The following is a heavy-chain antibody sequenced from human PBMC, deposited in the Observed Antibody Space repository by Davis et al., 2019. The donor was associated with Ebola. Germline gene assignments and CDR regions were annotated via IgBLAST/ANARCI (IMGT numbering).Heavy chain of an antibody. D-gene: IGHD6-13*01. CDR2: INSDGSSI. CDR1: GFTFSSYW. Sequence: GESLKISCAASGFTFSSYWMHWVRQAPGKGLVWVSRINSDGSSISYADSVKGRFTISRDNAKNTLYLQMNSLRAEDTAVYYCARDSSSWFLNWFDPWGQGTLVTVSS. V-gene: IGHV3-74*01. J-gene: IGHJ5*02. CDR3: ARDSSSWFLNWFDP.